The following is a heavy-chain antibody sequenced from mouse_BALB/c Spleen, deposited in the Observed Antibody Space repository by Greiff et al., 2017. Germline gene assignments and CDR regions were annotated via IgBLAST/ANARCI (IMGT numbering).Heavy chain of an antibody. CDR3: ARDYYGREIFSFAY. J-gene: IGHJ3*01. CDR2: IYPYNGGT. V-gene: IGHV1S29*02. Sequence: EVQLQQSGPELVKPGASVKISCKASGYTFTDYNMHWVKQSHGKSLEWIGYIYPYNGGTGYNQKFKSKATLTVDNSSSTAYMELRSLTSEDSAVYYCARDYYGREIFSFAYWGQGTLVTVSA. D-gene: IGHD1-1*02. CDR1: GYTFTDYN.